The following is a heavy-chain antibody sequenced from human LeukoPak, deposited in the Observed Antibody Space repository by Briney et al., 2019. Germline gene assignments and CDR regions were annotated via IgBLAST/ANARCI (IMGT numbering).Heavy chain of an antibody. Sequence: GGSLRLSCAASGFTFSSYAMSWVRQAPGKGLEWVSAISGSGGSTYYADSVKGRFTISRDNSKNTLYLQMNSLGAEDTAVYYCATELEMATIRNYWSQGTLVTVSP. CDR3: ATELEMATIRNY. J-gene: IGHJ4*02. D-gene: IGHD5-24*01. CDR2: ISGSGGST. CDR1: GFTFSSYA. V-gene: IGHV3-23*01.